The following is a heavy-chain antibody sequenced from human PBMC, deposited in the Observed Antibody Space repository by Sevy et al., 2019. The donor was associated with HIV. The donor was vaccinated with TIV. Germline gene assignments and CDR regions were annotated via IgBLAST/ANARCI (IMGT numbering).Heavy chain of an antibody. CDR1: GDSFSGYT. CDR2: IIPISGPAGPT. D-gene: IGHD2-21*02. V-gene: IGHV1-69*06. CDR3: ARASSCGGDCYYLQY. J-gene: IGHJ1*01. Sequence: ASVKVSCKSSGDSFSGYTIIWVRQAPGQGLEWMGGIIPISGPAGPTNSAQNFQDRATITADISTHTAYMELSSLRSEDTALYFCARASSCGGDCYYLQYWGQRTLVTVSS.